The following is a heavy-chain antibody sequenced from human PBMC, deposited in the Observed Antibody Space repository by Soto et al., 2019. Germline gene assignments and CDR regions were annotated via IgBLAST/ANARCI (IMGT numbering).Heavy chain of an antibody. V-gene: IGHV1-69*13. CDR3: ARGGAWHGYFDY. CDR1: GGTFSSYA. J-gene: IGHJ4*02. CDR2: IIPIFGTA. Sequence: SVKVSCKASGGTFSSYAISWVRQAPGQGLEWMGGIIPIFGTANYAQKFQGRVTITADESTSTAYMELSSLRSEDTAVYCCARGGAWHGYFDYWGQGTLVTVSS. D-gene: IGHD3-10*01.